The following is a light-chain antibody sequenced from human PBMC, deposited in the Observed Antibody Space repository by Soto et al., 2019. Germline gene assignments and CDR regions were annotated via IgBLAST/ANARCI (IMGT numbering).Light chain of an antibody. J-gene: IGKJ5*01. Sequence: EIVLTQSPATLSLSPGERATLSCRASQSISSYLAWYQQKLGQAPRLLIYDASNRATGVPARFSGSGSGTDVTLTISSLEPEEFAVYYCQQRSNWPLTFGQGTRLEIK. CDR3: QQRSNWPLT. CDR1: QSISSY. CDR2: DAS. V-gene: IGKV3-11*01.